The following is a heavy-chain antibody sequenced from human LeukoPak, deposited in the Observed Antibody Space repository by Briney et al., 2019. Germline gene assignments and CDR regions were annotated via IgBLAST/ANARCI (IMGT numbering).Heavy chain of an antibody. CDR1: GFTFSSYS. D-gene: IGHD5-24*01. CDR2: ISSSSSYI. V-gene: IGHV3-21*01. Sequence: PGGSLRLSCAASGFTFSSYSMNWVRQAPGKGLEWVSSISSSSSYIYYADSVKGRFTISRDNSKNTLYLQMNSLRAEDTAVYYCAKDRDTAGQRWLHPLDYWGQGTLVTVSS. J-gene: IGHJ4*02. CDR3: AKDRDTAGQRWLHPLDY.